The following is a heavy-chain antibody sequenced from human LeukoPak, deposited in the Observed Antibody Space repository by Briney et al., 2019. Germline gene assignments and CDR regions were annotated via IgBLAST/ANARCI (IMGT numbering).Heavy chain of an antibody. V-gene: IGHV3-11*05. CDR2: ILMSINYT. J-gene: IGHJ3*01. CDR1: GFTLSDSY. Sequence: GGSLRLSCGASGFTLSDSYMSWIRQAPGKGLEWVSYILMSINYTSYAASVKGRFTISRDNAKNSLYLQMNSLRAEDMALYYCAKEGGTRGTFDVWGQGTMVTVSS. CDR3: AKEGGTRGTFDV. D-gene: IGHD3/OR15-3a*01.